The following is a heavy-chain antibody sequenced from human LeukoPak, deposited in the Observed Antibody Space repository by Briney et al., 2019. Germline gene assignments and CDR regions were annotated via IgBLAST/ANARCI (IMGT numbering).Heavy chain of an antibody. CDR1: GFTFSSYY. J-gene: IGHJ4*02. CDR3: ARTRRDGYNPVDY. V-gene: IGHV3-21*04. D-gene: IGHD5-24*01. Sequence: KPGGSLRLSCAASGFTFSSYYMHWVRQAPGKGLEWASSISSSSNYIYYADSVKGRFTISRDNAKNSLYLQMNSLRAEDTAVYYCARTRRDGYNPVDYWGQGTLVTVSS. CDR2: ISSSSNYI.